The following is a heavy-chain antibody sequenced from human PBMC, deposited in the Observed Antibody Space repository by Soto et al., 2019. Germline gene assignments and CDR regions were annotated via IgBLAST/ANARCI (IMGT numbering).Heavy chain of an antibody. CDR1: GGSFSGYY. CDR2: IKHSGST. V-gene: IGHV4-34*01. CDR3: ARGGSTGQFDY. D-gene: IGHD1-26*01. J-gene: IGHJ4*02. Sequence: QVQLQQWGAGLLKPSETLSLTCAVYGGSFSGYYWSWIRQPPGKGREWIGEIKHSGSTNYNPSLKRRVSISVDTSKNQFSLKLSAVTAADPAVYYCARGGSTGQFDYWGQGTLVTVSS.